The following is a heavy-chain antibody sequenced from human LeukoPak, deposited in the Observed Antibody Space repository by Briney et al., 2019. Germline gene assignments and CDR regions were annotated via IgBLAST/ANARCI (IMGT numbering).Heavy chain of an antibody. D-gene: IGHD3-3*01. Sequence: SETLSLTCTVSGGSISSGDYYWSWIRQPPGKGLEWIGYSYYSGSTYYNPSLKSRVTISVDTSKNQFSLKLSSVTAADTAVYYCARDPGRGYYIAHDYWGQGTLVTVSS. CDR2: SYYSGST. V-gene: IGHV4-30-4*08. J-gene: IGHJ4*02. CDR1: GGSISSGDYY. CDR3: ARDPGRGYYIAHDY.